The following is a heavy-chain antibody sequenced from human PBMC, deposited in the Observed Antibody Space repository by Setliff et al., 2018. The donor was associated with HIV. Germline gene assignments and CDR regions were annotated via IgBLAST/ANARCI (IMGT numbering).Heavy chain of an antibody. Sequence: TSETLSLTCTVSGASISSGSHFWGWIRQSPEKGLEWIGEINHSGSTNYNPSLKSRVTMSVDTSKNQFSLILSSVTATDTAVYYCARVPSTYFYDTSGYFDYWGPGTLVTVSS. CDR2: INHSGST. V-gene: IGHV4-39*07. CDR1: GASISSGSHF. CDR3: ARVPSTYFYDTSGYFDY. D-gene: IGHD3-22*01. J-gene: IGHJ4*02.